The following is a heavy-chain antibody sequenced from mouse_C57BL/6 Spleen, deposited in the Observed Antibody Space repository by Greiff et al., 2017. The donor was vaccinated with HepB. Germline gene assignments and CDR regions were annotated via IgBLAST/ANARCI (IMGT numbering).Heavy chain of an antibody. CDR2: IWSDGST. Sequence: QVQLQQSGPGLVAPSQSLSITCTVSGFSLTSYGVHWVSQPPGKGLEWLVVIWSDGSTTYNSALKSRLSISKDNSKGQDFLKMNSLQTDDTAMYYCARQTYDRGGYYAMDYWGQGTSVTVSS. D-gene: IGHD2-12*01. CDR1: GFSLTSYG. CDR3: ARQTYDRGGYYAMDY. V-gene: IGHV2-6-1*01. J-gene: IGHJ4*01.